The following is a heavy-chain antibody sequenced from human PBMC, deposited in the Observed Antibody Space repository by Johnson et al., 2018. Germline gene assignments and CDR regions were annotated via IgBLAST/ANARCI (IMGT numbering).Heavy chain of an antibody. CDR2: IWYDGSNK. CDR1: GFTFSNYG. J-gene: IGHJ6*02. CDR3: GRGFGGRWYYYYGMDV. V-gene: IGHV3-33*08. Sequence: QVQLQESGGGVVQPGRSLRLSCAASGFTFSNYGMHWVRQSPGKGLEWVAVIWYDGSNKYYADSVKGRFTISRDNSKNTLYLQMNSLRAEDTTVYYWGRGFGGRWYYYYGMDVWGQGTTVTVSS. D-gene: IGHD3-3*01.